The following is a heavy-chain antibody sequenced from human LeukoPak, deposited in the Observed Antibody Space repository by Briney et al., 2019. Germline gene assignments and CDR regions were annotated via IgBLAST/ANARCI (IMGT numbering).Heavy chain of an antibody. CDR2: IYPGDSDT. CDR3: ARLGRWLQYDY. CDR1: GSSFTTYW. V-gene: IGHV5-51*01. Sequence: HGESLQISCKGSGSSFTTYWIGWVRQLPGKGLEWMGIIYPGDSDTRYSPSFQGQVTISAEKSISTAYLQWSSLKASDTAMYYCARLGRWLQYDYWGQGTLVTVSS. D-gene: IGHD5-24*01. J-gene: IGHJ4*02.